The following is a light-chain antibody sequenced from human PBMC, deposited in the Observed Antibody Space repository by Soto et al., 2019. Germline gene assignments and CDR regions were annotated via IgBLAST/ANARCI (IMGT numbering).Light chain of an antibody. V-gene: IGKV3-15*01. Sequence: EIVMTQSPATLSVSPGERATLSCRASQSVSSNLAWYQQKPGQAPRLLIYGASTRATGIPARFSGSGSGTEGTLTISSLQSEDFAVYYCQQYNNWPPLTFGGGTKVEIK. CDR3: QQYNNWPPLT. J-gene: IGKJ4*01. CDR1: QSVSSN. CDR2: GAS.